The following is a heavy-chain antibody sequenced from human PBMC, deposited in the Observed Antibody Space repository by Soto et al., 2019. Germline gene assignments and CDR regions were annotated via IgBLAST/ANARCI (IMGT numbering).Heavy chain of an antibody. CDR2: ISYDGINK. CDR3: AKVSAQLVHYFYFHYMDV. J-gene: IGHJ6*03. V-gene: IGHV3-30*18. D-gene: IGHD6-6*01. Sequence: QLQLVESGGGVVQPGRSLRLSCAASGFTFSTYGMHWVRQAPGKGLEWVAVISYDGINKYYADSVKGRFTISRDNSKNTLYLQMNSLRPEDTAVYYCAKVSAQLVHYFYFHYMDVWGKGTTVTVSS. CDR1: GFTFSTYG.